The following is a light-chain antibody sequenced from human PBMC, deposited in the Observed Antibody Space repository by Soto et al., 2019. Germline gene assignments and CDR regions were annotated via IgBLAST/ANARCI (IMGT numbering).Light chain of an antibody. CDR3: QQYNNWPRT. CDR2: GAS. Sequence: EIVMTQSPATLSVSPGERATRSCRASQSVRSNLAWYQQKPGQAPRLLIYGASTRATGIPARFSGSGSGTEFTLTISSLLSEDFAVYYCQQYNNWPRTFGQGTKVEIK. J-gene: IGKJ1*01. V-gene: IGKV3-15*01. CDR1: QSVRSN.